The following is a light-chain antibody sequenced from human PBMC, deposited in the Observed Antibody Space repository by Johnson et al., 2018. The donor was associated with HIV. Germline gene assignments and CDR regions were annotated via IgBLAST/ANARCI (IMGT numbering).Light chain of an antibody. Sequence: QSVLTQPPSVSAAPGQKVTISCSGSSSNIGNNYVSWYQQLPGTAPKLLIYENNKRPSGIPDRFSSSKSGTSATLGITGLQTGDEADYYCGTWDSSLSAGVFGTGTKVPVL. CDR1: SSNIGNNY. CDR2: ENN. V-gene: IGLV1-51*02. J-gene: IGLJ1*01. CDR3: GTWDSSLSAGV.